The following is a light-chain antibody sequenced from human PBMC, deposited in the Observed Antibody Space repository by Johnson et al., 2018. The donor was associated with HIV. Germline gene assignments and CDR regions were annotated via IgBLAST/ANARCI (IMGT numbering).Light chain of an antibody. CDR3: GTWDSSLSAYV. V-gene: IGLV1-51*02. CDR2: ENN. J-gene: IGLJ1*01. CDR1: SSNIGNNY. Sequence: QSVLTQPPSVSAAPGQKVTISCSGSSSNIGNNYVSWYQQLPGTAPKLLICENNKRPSGIPDRFSGSKSGPSATLGITGLQTGDEADYYCGTWDSSLSAYVFGTGTKVTV.